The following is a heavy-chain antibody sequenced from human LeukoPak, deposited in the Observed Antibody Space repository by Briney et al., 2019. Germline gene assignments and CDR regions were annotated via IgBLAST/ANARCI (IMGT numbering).Heavy chain of an antibody. CDR2: ISSSSSYI. CDR3: ARGNLYYYDSSGYLINGY. D-gene: IGHD3-22*01. V-gene: IGHV3-21*01. J-gene: IGHJ4*02. Sequence: AGGSLRLSCAASGFTFSSYSMNWVRQAPGKGLEWVSSISSSSSYIYYADSVKGRFTISRDNAKNSLYLQMNSLRAEDTAVYYCARGNLYYYDSSGYLINGYWGQGTLVTVSS. CDR1: GFTFSSYS.